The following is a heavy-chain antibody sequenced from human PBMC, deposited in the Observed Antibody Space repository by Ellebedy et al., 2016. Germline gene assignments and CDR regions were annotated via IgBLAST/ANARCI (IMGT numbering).Heavy chain of an antibody. J-gene: IGHJ4*02. CDR3: ARERGDSSSWERAVGY. V-gene: IGHV1-8*01. CDR2: MNPNSGNT. CDR1: GYTFTTYH. D-gene: IGHD6-13*01. Sequence: ASVKVSCXASGYTFTTYHINWVRQATGQGLEWMGWMNPNSGNTGYAQKFQGRVTMTRDTSISTAYMELSSLRSDDTAMYYCARERGDSSSWERAVGYWGQGTLVTVSS.